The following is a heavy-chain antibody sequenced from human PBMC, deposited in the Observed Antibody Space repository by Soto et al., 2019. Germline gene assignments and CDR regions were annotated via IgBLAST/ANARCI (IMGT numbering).Heavy chain of an antibody. J-gene: IGHJ5*02. D-gene: IGHD3-16*01. CDR3: AKRPKYYDYVCGRDQNWFDP. V-gene: IGHV3-30*18. Sequence: QVQLVESGGGVVQPGRSLRLSCAASGFTFSSYGMHWVRQAPGKGLEWVAVISYDGSNKYYADSVKGRFTISRDNSKNTLYLQMNSLRAEDTAVYYCAKRPKYYDYVCGRDQNWFDPWGQGTLVTVSS. CDR1: GFTFSSYG. CDR2: ISYDGSNK.